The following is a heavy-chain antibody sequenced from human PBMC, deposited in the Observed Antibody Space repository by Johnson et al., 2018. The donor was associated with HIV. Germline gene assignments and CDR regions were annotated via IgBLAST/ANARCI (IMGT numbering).Heavy chain of an antibody. V-gene: IGHV3-7*01. CDR3: ARDSRISLIVVVSRGGFDI. CDR2: INQVGSAK. CDR1: GFTFSTYW. Sequence: VQLVESGGGLVQPGGSLRLSCAASGFTFSTYWMNWVRQAPGNELEWLANINQVGSAKYSVDSLKGRFTISRDNVKNSLYLQMNSLRAEDTAVYYCARDSRISLIVVVSRGGFDIWGKGQWSPSLQ. J-gene: IGHJ3*02. D-gene: IGHD3-22*01.